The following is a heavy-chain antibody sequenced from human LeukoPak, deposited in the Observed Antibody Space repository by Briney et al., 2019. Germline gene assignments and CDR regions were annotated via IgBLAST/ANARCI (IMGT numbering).Heavy chain of an antibody. V-gene: IGHV4-39*07. CDR3: ARVAYYYGSGGYSNWFDP. D-gene: IGHD3-10*01. CDR2: IFYSGTT. J-gene: IGHJ5*02. CDR1: GAFITSSPYF. Sequence: SETLSLTCSVSGAFITSSPYFWGWIRQTPGKGLEWVGSIFYSGTTYYNPSLTSRVTISEDSSKNQFSLKLSSVTAADTAVYYCARVAYYYGSGGYSNWFDPWGQGTLVTVSS.